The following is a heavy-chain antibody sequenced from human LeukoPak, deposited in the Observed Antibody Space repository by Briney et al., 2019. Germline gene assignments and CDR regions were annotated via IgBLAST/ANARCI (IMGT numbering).Heavy chain of an antibody. Sequence: GGSPRLSWAASGFTFEGYAIRWVRQAPGKGLEWVSLISWDGGSTYYAQSVKGRFTISRDNSTNSLYLQMNSLRAEYTALYYCANSVRDYYDSSGYYSLDYWGQGTLVTVSS. CDR2: ISWDGGST. V-gene: IGHV3-43D*03. CDR1: GFTFEGYA. D-gene: IGHD3-22*01. J-gene: IGHJ4*02. CDR3: ANSVRDYYDSSGYYSLDY.